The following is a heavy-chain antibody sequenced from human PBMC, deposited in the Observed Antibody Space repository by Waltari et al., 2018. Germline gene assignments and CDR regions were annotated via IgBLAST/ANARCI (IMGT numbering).Heavy chain of an antibody. J-gene: IGHJ3*02. CDR1: GFTFSRYA. D-gene: IGHD4-17*01. Sequence: EVQLLESGGGLVQPGGSLRLSCSASGFTFSRYAMSLVSQAPGKGLEWVSAISGSGGSTYYADSVKGRFTISRDNSKNTLYLQMNSLRAEDTAVYYCAQKGTTVWSAFDIWGQGTMVTVSS. CDR2: ISGSGGST. CDR3: AQKGTTVWSAFDI. V-gene: IGHV3-23*01.